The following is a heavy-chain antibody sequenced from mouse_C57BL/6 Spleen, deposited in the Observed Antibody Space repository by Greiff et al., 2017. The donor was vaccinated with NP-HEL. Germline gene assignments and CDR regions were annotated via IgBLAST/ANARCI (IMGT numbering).Heavy chain of an antibody. D-gene: IGHD1-1*01. CDR1: GYTFTSYW. V-gene: IGHV1-64*01. J-gene: IGHJ1*03. Sequence: VQLQQPGAELVKPGASVKLSCKASGYTFTSYWMHWVKQRPGQGLEWIGMIHPNSGSTNYNEKFKSKATLTVDISSSTAYMQLSSLTSEDSAVYYCASGSSYEDWYFDVWGTGTTVTVSS. CDR3: ASGSSYEDWYFDV. CDR2: IHPNSGST.